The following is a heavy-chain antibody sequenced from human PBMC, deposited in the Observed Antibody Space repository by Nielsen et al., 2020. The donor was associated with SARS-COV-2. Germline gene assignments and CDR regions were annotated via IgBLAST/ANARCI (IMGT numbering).Heavy chain of an antibody. D-gene: IGHD5-18*01. CDR3: ATNVRVNTAMVLHGMDV. J-gene: IGHJ6*02. CDR2: IYSGGSST. Sequence: GGSLRLSCAASGFTFSSYAMSWVRQAPGKGLEWVSVIYSGGSSTYYADSVKGRFTISRDNSKNTLYLQMNSLRAEDTAVYYCATNVRVNTAMVLHGMDVWGQGTTVT. CDR1: GFTFSSYA. V-gene: IGHV3-23*03.